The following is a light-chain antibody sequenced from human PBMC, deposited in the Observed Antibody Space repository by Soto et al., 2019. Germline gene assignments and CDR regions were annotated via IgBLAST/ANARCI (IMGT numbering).Light chain of an antibody. CDR1: SSDVGTYNL. J-gene: IGLJ1*01. CDR2: EGS. CDR3: CSYAGSSPDV. V-gene: IGLV2-23*01. Sequence: QSALTQPASVSGSPGQSITISCTGTSSDVGTYNLVSWYQHHPGKAPKLMIYEGSKRPSGVSNRFSGYKSGNTASLTISGLQAEDEADYYCCSYAGSSPDVFGTGTKLTVL.